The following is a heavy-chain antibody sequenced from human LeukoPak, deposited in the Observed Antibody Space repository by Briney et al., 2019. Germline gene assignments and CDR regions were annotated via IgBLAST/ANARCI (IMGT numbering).Heavy chain of an antibody. Sequence: GGSLRLSCAASGFTFDDYGMSWVRQAPGKGLEWDSGINWNGGSTGYADSVRGRFTISRANAKTSMYLQMNSLRAEDTALYYCARGTLKAAATDFDYWGQGTLVTVSS. D-gene: IGHD6-13*01. CDR3: ARGTLKAAATDFDY. CDR2: INWNGGST. V-gene: IGHV3-20*04. J-gene: IGHJ4*02. CDR1: GFTFDDYG.